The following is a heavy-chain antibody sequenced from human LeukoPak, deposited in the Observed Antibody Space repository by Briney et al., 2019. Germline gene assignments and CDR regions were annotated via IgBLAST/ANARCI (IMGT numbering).Heavy chain of an antibody. CDR2: ISYDGSNE. D-gene: IGHD6-13*01. V-gene: IGHV3-30*18. CDR3: AKEEAADGDAFDI. CDR1: GFTFSSYG. J-gene: IGHJ3*02. Sequence: QPGRSLRLSCVASGFTFSSYGMHWVRQAPGKGLEWVTVISYDGSNEYFADSVKGRFTISRDNSKNTLYLQMSSLRAEDTAVYYCAKEEAADGDAFDIWGQGTMVTVSS.